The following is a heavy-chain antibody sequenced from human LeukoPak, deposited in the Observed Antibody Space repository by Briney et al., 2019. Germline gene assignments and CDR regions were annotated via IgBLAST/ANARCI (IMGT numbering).Heavy chain of an antibody. Sequence: GGSLRLSCAASGFTFSSYAMSWVRQAPGKGLEWVSTISGSGDYTYYADSVKGRFTISRDNSKNTPYLQMNRLSAEDTAVYYCARRIPATASGLDYWGQGTLVTVSS. CDR2: ISGSGDYT. V-gene: IGHV3-23*01. J-gene: IGHJ4*02. CDR3: ARRIPATASGLDY. D-gene: IGHD2-2*01. CDR1: GFTFSSYA.